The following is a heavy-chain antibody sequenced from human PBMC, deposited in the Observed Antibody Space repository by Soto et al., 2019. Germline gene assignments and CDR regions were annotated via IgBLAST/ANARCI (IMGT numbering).Heavy chain of an antibody. CDR2: IYYSGST. V-gene: IGHV4-30-4*01. Sequence: SETLSLTCTVSGGSISSGDYYWSWIRQPPGKGLEWIGYIYYSGSTYYNPSLKSRVTISVDTSKNQFSLKLSSVTAADTAVYYCARGGGSYYRFWFDPWGQGTLVTVSS. D-gene: IGHD1-26*01. CDR1: GGSISSGDYY. J-gene: IGHJ5*02. CDR3: ARGGGSYYRFWFDP.